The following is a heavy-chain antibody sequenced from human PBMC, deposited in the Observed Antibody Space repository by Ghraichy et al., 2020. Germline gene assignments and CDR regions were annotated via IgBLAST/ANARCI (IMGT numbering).Heavy chain of an antibody. CDR1: GDSISSYY. Sequence: SETLSLTCTVSGDSISSYYWTWIWQPPGKGQEWMWIIYYSWRTNYHPSLNSRLTITVDTSKKQFSLKLSSVTAADSAVYYCARGIVDAYSAYFDYWGQGTLVTVYS. V-gene: IGHV4-59*01. J-gene: IGHJ4*02. CDR2: IYYSWRT. D-gene: IGHD5-24*01. CDR3: ARGIVDAYSAYFDY.